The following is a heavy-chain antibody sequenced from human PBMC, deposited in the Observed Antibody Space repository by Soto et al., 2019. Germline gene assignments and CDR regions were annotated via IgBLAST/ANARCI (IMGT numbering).Heavy chain of an antibody. Sequence: PSETLSLTCTVSGGSISSGDYYWSWIRQPPGKGLEWIGYIYCSGSTYYNPSLKSRVTISVDTSKNQFSLKLSSVTAADTAVYYCARASWFGELLFPWFDPWGQGTLVTVSS. CDR1: GGSISSGDYY. CDR2: IYCSGST. J-gene: IGHJ5*02. V-gene: IGHV4-30-4*01. CDR3: ARASWFGELLFPWFDP. D-gene: IGHD3-10*01.